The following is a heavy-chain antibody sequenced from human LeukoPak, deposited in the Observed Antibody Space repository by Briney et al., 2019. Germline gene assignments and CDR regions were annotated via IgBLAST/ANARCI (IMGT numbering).Heavy chain of an antibody. CDR2: IIPIFGTA. Sequence: ASVKVSCKASGGTFSSYAISWVRQAPGHGLEWMGGIIPIFGTANYAQKFQGRVTITADESTSTAYMELSSLRSEDTAAYYCASHYYDSSGYYYGFDYWGQGTLVTVSS. CDR3: ASHYYDSSGYYYGFDY. D-gene: IGHD3-22*01. V-gene: IGHV1-69*13. J-gene: IGHJ4*02. CDR1: GGTFSSYA.